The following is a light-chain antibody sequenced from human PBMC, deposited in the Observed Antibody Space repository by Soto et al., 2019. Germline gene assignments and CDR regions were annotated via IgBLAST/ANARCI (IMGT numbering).Light chain of an antibody. Sequence: TSSLSASVGDRVTITCRASQSISSYLNWYQQKPGKAPKLLIYAASSLQSGVPSRFSGSGSGTDFTLTISSLQPEDFATYYCQQSYSTLRTFGQGTKVDIK. J-gene: IGKJ1*01. V-gene: IGKV1-39*01. CDR3: QQSYSTLRT. CDR1: QSISSY. CDR2: AAS.